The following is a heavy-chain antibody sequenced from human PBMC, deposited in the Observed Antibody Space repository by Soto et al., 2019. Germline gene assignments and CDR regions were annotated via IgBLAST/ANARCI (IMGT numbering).Heavy chain of an antibody. CDR2: IYPGDSDT. CDR1: GYSFTSYW. V-gene: IGHV5-51*01. Sequence: GESLNLSCKGSGYSFTSYWIGWVRQMPGKGLEWMGIIYPGDSDTRYSPSFQGQVTISADKSISTAYLQWSSLKASDTAMYYCASTHYYDSSGSDYYYYGMDVWGQGTTVTVSS. D-gene: IGHD3-22*01. CDR3: ASTHYYDSSGSDYYYYGMDV. J-gene: IGHJ6*02.